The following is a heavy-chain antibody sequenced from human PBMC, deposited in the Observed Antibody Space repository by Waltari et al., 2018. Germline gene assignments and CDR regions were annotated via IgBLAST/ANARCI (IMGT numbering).Heavy chain of an antibody. CDR1: GFTFSSYA. V-gene: IGHV3-30*01. Sequence: QVQLVESGGGVVQPGRSLRLSCSASGFTFSSYAMHWVRQAPGKGIEWVAVISYDGSNKYYADSVKGRFTISRDNSKNTLYLQMNSLRAEDTAVYYCARDQGQAFDIWGQGTMVTVSS. CDR2: ISYDGSNK. J-gene: IGHJ3*02. CDR3: ARDQGQAFDI.